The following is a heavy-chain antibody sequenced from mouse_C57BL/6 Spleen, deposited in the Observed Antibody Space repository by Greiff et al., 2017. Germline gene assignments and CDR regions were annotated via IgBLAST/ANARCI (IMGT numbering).Heavy chain of an antibody. CDR2: ISSGSSTI. J-gene: IGHJ4*01. Sequence: EVQGVESGGGLVKPGGSLKLSCAASGFTFSDYGMHWVRQAPEKGLEWVAYISSGSSTIYYADTVKGRFTIARDNAKNTLFLQMTSLRSEDTAMYYCAREGDGYYEGYAMDYWGQGTSVTVSS. CDR3: AREGDGYYEGYAMDY. CDR1: GFTFSDYG. D-gene: IGHD2-3*01. V-gene: IGHV5-17*01.